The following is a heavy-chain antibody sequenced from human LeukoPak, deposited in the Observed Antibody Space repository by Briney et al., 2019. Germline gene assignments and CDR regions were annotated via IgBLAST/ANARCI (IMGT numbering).Heavy chain of an antibody. CDR3: ARDRPELPNWFDP. J-gene: IGHJ5*02. Sequence: GASVKVSCKASGGTFSSYAISWVRQAPGQGLEWMGGIIPIFGTANYAQKFQGRVTITADKSTSTAYMELSSLRSEDTAVYYCARDRPELPNWFDPWGQGTLVTVSS. CDR1: GGTFSSYA. CDR2: IIPIFGTA. V-gene: IGHV1-69*06. D-gene: IGHD1-14*01.